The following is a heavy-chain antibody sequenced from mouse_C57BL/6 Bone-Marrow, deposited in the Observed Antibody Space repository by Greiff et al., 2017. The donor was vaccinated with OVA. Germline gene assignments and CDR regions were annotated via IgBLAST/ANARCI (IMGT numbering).Heavy chain of an antibody. Sequence: VQLQQSGAELVRPGASVKLSCKASGYTFTDYYINWVKQRPGQGLEWIARIYPGSGNTYYNEKFKGKATLTAEKSSSTAYMQLSSLTSEDSAVYFCARSYHYYFAMGYWGQGTSVTVAS. CDR1: GYTFTDYY. J-gene: IGHJ4*01. CDR2: IYPGSGNT. CDR3: ARSYHYYFAMGY. V-gene: IGHV1-76*01. D-gene: IGHD2-12*01.